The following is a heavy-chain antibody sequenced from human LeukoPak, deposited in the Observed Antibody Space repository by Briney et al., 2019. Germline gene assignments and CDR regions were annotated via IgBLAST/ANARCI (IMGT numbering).Heavy chain of an antibody. CDR2: IKRNIDGGTT. CDR1: GFTFSSTW. V-gene: IGHV3-15*01. D-gene: IGHD1/OR15-1a*01. Sequence: PGGSLRLSCAASGFTFSSTWMSWVRQAPGKGLEWVGRIKRNIDGGTTDYAAPVNGRFTISRDDSKNTLYLRMNSLKTEDTAVYYCVTGLGRTDHDYWGQGTLVTVSS. CDR3: VTGLGRTDHDY. J-gene: IGHJ4*02.